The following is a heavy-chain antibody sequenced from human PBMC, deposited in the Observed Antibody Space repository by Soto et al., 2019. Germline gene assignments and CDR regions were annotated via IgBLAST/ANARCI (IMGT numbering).Heavy chain of an antibody. Sequence: EVQLLESGGGLVQPGGSLRLSCAASGFTFSTYAMTWVRQAPGKGLEWVSAISGSGGSIYYADSVKGRFTISRDKSKNTLYLQMNSLRAEDTAVYYCAKNWDTTFSSSSHWGRGTLVTVSS. D-gene: IGHD6-6*01. CDR1: GFTFSTYA. CDR2: ISGSGGSI. J-gene: IGHJ4*02. V-gene: IGHV3-23*01. CDR3: AKNWDTTFSSSSH.